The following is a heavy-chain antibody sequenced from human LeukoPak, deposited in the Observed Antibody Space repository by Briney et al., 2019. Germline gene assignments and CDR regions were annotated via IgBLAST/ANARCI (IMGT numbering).Heavy chain of an antibody. CDR1: GYTFSNYG. CDR2: ISAYNNNT. Sequence: ASVKVSCKTSGYTFSNYGVSWVRQAPGQGPEWMGWISAYNNNTNYAQKFQGRLTMTTDTSTSTAYMELRSLRSDDTAVYYCARGARISNSWYSSVWGQGTLITVS. CDR3: ARGARISNSWYSSV. V-gene: IGHV1-18*01. J-gene: IGHJ4*02. D-gene: IGHD2/OR15-2a*01.